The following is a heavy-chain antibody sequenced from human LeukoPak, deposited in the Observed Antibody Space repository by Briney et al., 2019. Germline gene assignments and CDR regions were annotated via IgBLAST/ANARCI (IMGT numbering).Heavy chain of an antibody. CDR2: INPNSGGT. Sequence: ASVKVSCKASGYTFTGYYMHWVRQAPGQGLEWMGWINPNSGGTNYAQKFQGRVTVTRDTSISTAYMELSRLRSDDTAVYYCARQAAARPGPIDYWGQGTLVTVSS. J-gene: IGHJ4*02. CDR3: ARQAAARPGPIDY. D-gene: IGHD2-2*01. V-gene: IGHV1-2*02. CDR1: GYTFTGYY.